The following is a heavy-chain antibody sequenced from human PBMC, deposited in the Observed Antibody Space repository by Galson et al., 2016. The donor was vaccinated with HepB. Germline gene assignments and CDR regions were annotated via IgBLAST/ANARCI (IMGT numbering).Heavy chain of an antibody. V-gene: IGHV4-39*01. D-gene: IGHD2-21*02. CDR3: ATPNCDGDCYPYRFES. CDR2: IYFSGST. Sequence: ETLSLTCNVSGGSIRSSSYYWAWIRQPPGKGLEWIGIIYFSGSTFYNPSLGSRVTIPMDTSKNQFSLKVTSVTASDTAGYYCATPNCDGDCYPYRFESWGQGTLVTVSS. J-gene: IGHJ4*02. CDR1: GGSIRSSSYY.